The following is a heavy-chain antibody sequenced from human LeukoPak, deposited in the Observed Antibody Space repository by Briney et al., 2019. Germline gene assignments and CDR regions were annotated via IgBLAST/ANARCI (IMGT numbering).Heavy chain of an antibody. CDR3: ARGSTMVRGVNAYCMDV. Sequence: SVNVSRMASLGTLRSYANRWVRPAPGQGREWMGWIIPIFGTANYAQKCQGRVTITADESTSTAYIELSSLRSEDTAVYYCARGSTMVRGVNAYCMDVWGKGTTVTISS. CDR2: IIPIFGTA. V-gene: IGHV1-69*13. J-gene: IGHJ6*03. D-gene: IGHD3-10*01. CDR1: LGTLRSYA.